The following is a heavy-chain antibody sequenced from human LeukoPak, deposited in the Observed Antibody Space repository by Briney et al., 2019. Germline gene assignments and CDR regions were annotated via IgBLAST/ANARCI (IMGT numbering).Heavy chain of an antibody. Sequence: GALRLSCAASGFTFSSYSMNWVRQAPGKGLEWVSSISSSSSYIYYADSVKGRFTISRDNAKNSLYLQMNSLRAEDTAVYYCAKDLGIAVAAGFDYWGQGTLVTVSS. CDR1: GFTFSSYS. J-gene: IGHJ4*02. V-gene: IGHV3-21*01. CDR2: ISSSSSYI. CDR3: AKDLGIAVAAGFDY. D-gene: IGHD6-19*01.